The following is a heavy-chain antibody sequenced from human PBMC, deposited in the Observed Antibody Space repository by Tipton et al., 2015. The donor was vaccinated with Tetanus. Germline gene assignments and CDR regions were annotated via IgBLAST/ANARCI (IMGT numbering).Heavy chain of an antibody. CDR3: AREADCSGGSCFSGDFDN. CDR2: SWYDGTDK. V-gene: IGHV3-33*01. J-gene: IGHJ4*02. Sequence: SLRLSCVASGFIFSSYGIHWVRQAPGKGLEWVAVSWYDGTDKYYADSVKGRFTISRDNSKNILYLQMNSLRAEDTAVYYCAREADCSGGSCFSGDFDNWGQGTQVTVSS. D-gene: IGHD2-15*01. CDR1: GFIFSSYG.